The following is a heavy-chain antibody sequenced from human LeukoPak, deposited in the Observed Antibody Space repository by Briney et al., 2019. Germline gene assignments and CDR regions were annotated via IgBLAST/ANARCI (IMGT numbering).Heavy chain of an antibody. V-gene: IGHV1-69*06. D-gene: IGHD1-26*01. Sequence: SVKVSCKASGDTFSIYAISWVRQAPGQGLECMGGIIPTLGTANYAQKFQGRVTITADKSTSTAYMELSSLRSDDTAVYYCARDTSYSGSLSDYYYYMDVWGKGTTVTISS. CDR3: ARDTSYSGSLSDYYYYMDV. CDR1: GDTFSIYA. CDR2: IIPTLGTA. J-gene: IGHJ6*03.